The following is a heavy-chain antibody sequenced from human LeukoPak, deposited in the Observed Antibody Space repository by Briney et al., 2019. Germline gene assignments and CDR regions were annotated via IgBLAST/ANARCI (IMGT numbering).Heavy chain of an antibody. CDR3: AGVGDYVWGSYRSNWFDP. CDR1: GGSISSYY. V-gene: IGHV4-4*07. J-gene: IGHJ5*02. D-gene: IGHD3-16*02. Sequence: SETLSLTCTVSGGSISSYYWSWIRQPDGKGLEWIGRIYTSGSTNHNPSLKSRVTMSVDTSKNQFSLKLSSVTAADTAVYYCAGVGDYVWGSYRSNWFDPWGQGTLVTVSS. CDR2: IYTSGST.